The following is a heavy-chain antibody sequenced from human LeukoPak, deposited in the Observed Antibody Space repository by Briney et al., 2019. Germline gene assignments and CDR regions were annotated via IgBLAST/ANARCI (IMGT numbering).Heavy chain of an antibody. CDR1: GGSISSYY. D-gene: IGHD4-17*01. J-gene: IGHJ6*02. Sequence: AETLSLTCTVSGGSISSYYWSWIRQPPGKGLEWIGYIYYSGPTNYNPSLKSRVTISVDTSKNQFSLQLRSVTAADTAVYYCAREDPQTTVPEGMDVWGQGTTVTVSS. V-gene: IGHV4-59*01. CDR3: AREDPQTTVPEGMDV. CDR2: IYYSGPT.